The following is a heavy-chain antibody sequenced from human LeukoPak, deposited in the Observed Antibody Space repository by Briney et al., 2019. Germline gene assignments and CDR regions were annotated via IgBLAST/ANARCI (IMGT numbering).Heavy chain of an antibody. V-gene: IGHV3-53*01. D-gene: IGHD4-17*01. CDR1: GFTFSAYW. Sequence: GGSLRLSCAASGFTFSAYWMSWVRQAPGKGLEWVSVIYSGGSTYYADSVKGRFTISRDNSKNTLYLQMNSLRAEDTAVYYCARDDGYGELDYWGQGTLVTVSS. J-gene: IGHJ4*02. CDR3: ARDDGYGELDY. CDR2: IYSGGST.